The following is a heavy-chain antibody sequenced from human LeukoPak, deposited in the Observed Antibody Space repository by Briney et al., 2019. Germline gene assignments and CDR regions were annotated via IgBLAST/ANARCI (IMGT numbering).Heavy chain of an antibody. Sequence: SETLSLTCTVSGGSISSSSYYWGWIRQPPGKGLEWIGSIYYSGSTYYNPSLKSRVTISVDTSKNQFSLKLSSVPAADTAVYYCARSSRGGNPRYYFDYWGQGTLVTVSS. D-gene: IGHD3-16*01. CDR1: GGSISSSSYY. CDR2: IYYSGST. J-gene: IGHJ4*02. CDR3: ARSSRGGNPRYYFDY. V-gene: IGHV4-39*07.